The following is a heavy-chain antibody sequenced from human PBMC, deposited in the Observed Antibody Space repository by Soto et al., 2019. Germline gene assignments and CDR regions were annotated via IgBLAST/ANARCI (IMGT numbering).Heavy chain of an antibody. V-gene: IGHV3-21*01. CDR2: ISSSSSYI. Sequence: EVQLVESGGGLVKPGGSLRLSCAASGFTFSSYSMNWVRQAPGKGLEWVSSISSSSSYIYYADSVKGRFTISRDNAKNTLYLQMNILRAEDTDVYYCSSHGYYDFWSGYWNYYYYGMDVWGQGTTVTVSS. CDR3: SSHGYYDFWSGYWNYYYYGMDV. D-gene: IGHD3-3*01. CDR1: GFTFSSYS. J-gene: IGHJ6*02.